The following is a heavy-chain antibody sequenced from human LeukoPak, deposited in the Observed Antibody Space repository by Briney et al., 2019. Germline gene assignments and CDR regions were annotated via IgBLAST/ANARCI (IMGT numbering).Heavy chain of an antibody. V-gene: IGHV3-74*01. J-gene: IGHJ6*03. Sequence: GGSLRLSCAASGFTFSTYWMHWVRQAPGKGLVWVSHINSDGSSTIYADSVKGRFTISRDNARNTLYLQMNSLRAEDTAVYYCARVHYDSSGYYTNYYYMDVWGKGTTVTISS. CDR1: GFTFSTYW. D-gene: IGHD3-22*01. CDR2: INSDGSST. CDR3: ARVHYDSSGYYTNYYYMDV.